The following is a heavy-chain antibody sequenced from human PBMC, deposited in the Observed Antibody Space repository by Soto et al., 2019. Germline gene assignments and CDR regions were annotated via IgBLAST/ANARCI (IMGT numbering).Heavy chain of an antibody. CDR3: ARGRYGDY. CDR1: GYTFTSYG. CDR2: ISAHNGNT. J-gene: IGHJ4*02. D-gene: IGHD1-1*01. Sequence: QIHLVQSGAEVKKPGASVKVSCKCSGYTFTSYGITWVRQAPGQGLEWMGWISAHNGNTDYAQKLQGRVTVTRDTSTSTAYMELRSLRSDDTAVYYCARGRYGDYWGQGALVTVSS. V-gene: IGHV1-18*01.